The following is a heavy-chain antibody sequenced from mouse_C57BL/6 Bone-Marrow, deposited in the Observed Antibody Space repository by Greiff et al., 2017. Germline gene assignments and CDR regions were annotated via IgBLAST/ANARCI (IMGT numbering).Heavy chain of an antibody. CDR3: ARWWVYFDY. CDR1: GYAFTNYL. Sequence: VQLQQSGAELVRPGTSVKVSCKASGYAFTNYLIEWVKQRPGQGLEWIGVINPGSGGTNYNEKFKGKATLCADKSSSTAYMQLSSLTSEDSAVYFCARWWVYFDYWGQGTTLTVSS. V-gene: IGHV1-54*01. J-gene: IGHJ2*01. D-gene: IGHD1-1*02. CDR2: INPGSGGT.